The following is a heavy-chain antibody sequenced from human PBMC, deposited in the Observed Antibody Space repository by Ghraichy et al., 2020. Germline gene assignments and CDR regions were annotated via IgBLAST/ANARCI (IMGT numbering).Heavy chain of an antibody. CDR3: GTWRGSNWFDY. Sequence: GESLNISCTGSGHSFTTYSIGWVRQVPGKGLEWMGNIYAAKLDTIYSPSFQGQVTISIDKSVNAAYLQWSSLKASDTAIYYCGTWRGSNWFDYWGQGTLVIVSS. J-gene: IGHJ4*02. V-gene: IGHV5-51*01. CDR1: GHSFTTYS. D-gene: IGHD6-13*01. CDR2: IYAAKLDT.